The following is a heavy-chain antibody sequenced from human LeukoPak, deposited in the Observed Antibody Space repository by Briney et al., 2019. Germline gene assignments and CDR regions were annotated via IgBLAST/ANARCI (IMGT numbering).Heavy chain of an antibody. J-gene: IGHJ6*03. CDR3: ARAWGDYFYYMDI. CDR1: GGSIRRTSYY. D-gene: IGHD3-16*01. Sequence: SETLSLTCTVSGGSIRRTSYYWGWVRQPAGKGLEWIASIYYSGTTYYNSSLKIRVTLSLDTAMNQFSLRLSAVTAADTAVYYCARAWGDYFYYMDIWGKGTTVTVSS. V-gene: IGHV4-39*01. CDR2: IYYSGTT.